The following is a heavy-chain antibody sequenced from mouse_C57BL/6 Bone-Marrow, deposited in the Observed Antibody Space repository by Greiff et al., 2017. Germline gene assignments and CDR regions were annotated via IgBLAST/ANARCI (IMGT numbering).Heavy chain of an antibody. J-gene: IGHJ2*01. Sequence: EVMLVESGPGLAKPSQTLSLTCSVTGYSITSDYWNWIRKFPGNKLEYMGYISYSGSTYYNPSLKSRISITRDTSKNQYYLQLNSVTTEDTATYYCSRSYYYGSSQGYFDYWGQGTTLTVSS. D-gene: IGHD1-1*01. CDR3: SRSYYYGSSQGYFDY. V-gene: IGHV3-8*01. CDR1: GYSITSDY. CDR2: ISYSGST.